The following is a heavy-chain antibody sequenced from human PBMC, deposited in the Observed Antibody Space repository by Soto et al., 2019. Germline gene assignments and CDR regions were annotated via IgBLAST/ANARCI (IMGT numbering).Heavy chain of an antibody. V-gene: IGHV1-69*01. CDR1: GGTFSSYA. J-gene: IGHJ4*02. D-gene: IGHD3-22*01. CDR3: ARSSCDYITTRWDY. CDR2: IIPIFGTA. Sequence: QVQLVQSGAEVKKPGSSVKVSCKASGGTFSSYAISWVRQAPGQGLEWMGGIIPIFGTANYAQKFQGRVTITADESTSTAYMDLSSLRSEDTAVYYCARSSCDYITTRWDYWGQGTLVTVSS.